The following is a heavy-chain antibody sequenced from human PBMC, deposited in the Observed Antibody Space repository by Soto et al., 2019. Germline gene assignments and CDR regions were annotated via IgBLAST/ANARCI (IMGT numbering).Heavy chain of an antibody. CDR3: ARKVVPAAPAYYYYGMDV. CDR2: ISYDGSNK. CDR1: GFTFSSYA. Sequence: GGSLRLSCAASGFTFSSYAMHWVRQAPGKGLEWVAVISYDGSNKYYADSVKGRFTISRDNSKNTLYLQMNSLRAEDTAVYYCARKVVPAAPAYYYYGMDVWGQGTTVTVSS. J-gene: IGHJ6*02. V-gene: IGHV3-30-3*01. D-gene: IGHD2-2*01.